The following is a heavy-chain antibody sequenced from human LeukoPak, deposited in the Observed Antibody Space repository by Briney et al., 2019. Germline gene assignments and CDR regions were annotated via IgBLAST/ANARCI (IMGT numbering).Heavy chain of an antibody. CDR1: GFTFSSYA. CDR2: ISYDGSNK. D-gene: IGHD2-2*01. J-gene: IGHJ4*02. V-gene: IGHV3-30-3*01. CDR3: ARAEIPIVVVPAAIYPLDY. Sequence: GGSLRLSCAASGFTFSSYAMHWVRQAPGKGLEWVAVISYDGSNKYYADSVKGRFTISRDNSKNTLHLQMNSLRAEDTAVYYCARAEIPIVVVPAAIYPLDYWGQGTLVTVSS.